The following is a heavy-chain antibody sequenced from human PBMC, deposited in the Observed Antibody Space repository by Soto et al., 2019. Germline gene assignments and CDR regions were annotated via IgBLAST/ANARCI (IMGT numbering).Heavy chain of an antibody. D-gene: IGHD6-13*01. CDR2: IKSKTDGGTT. CDR3: TTLYSSSWYSYYYYYYGVDV. CDR1: GFTFSNAW. V-gene: IGHV3-15*01. J-gene: IGHJ6*02. Sequence: GGSLRLSCAASGFTFSNAWMSWVRQAPGKGLEWVGRIKSKTDGGTTDYAAPVKGRFTISRDDSKNTLYLQMNSLKTEDTAVYYCTTLYSSSWYSYYYYYYGVDVWGQGTTVTVSS.